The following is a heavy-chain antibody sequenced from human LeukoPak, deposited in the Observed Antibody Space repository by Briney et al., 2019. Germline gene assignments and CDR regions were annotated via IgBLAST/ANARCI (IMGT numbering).Heavy chain of an antibody. CDR3: AKTGYSYGLPRVAFDI. Sequence: PGASLRLSRAASGFTFSSYAMSWVRQAPGKGLEWVSAISVSGGSTYYADSVKGRFTISRDNSKNTLCLQMNSLRAEDTAVYYCAKTGYSYGLPRVAFDIWGKGTMVTVSS. D-gene: IGHD5-18*01. J-gene: IGHJ3*02. V-gene: IGHV3-23*01. CDR1: GFTFSSYA. CDR2: ISVSGGST.